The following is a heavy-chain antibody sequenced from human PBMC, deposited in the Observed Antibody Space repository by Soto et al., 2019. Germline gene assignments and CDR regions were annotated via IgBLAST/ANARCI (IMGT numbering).Heavy chain of an antibody. CDR2: IIPLFDSP. CDR3: AKTTGATYILHGMDV. Sequence: QVQLVQSGAEVKNPGSSVKVSCTASGSPFTAYAITWLRQAPGQGLEWVGGIIPLFDSPNYAQRYQGRVTITADKSTSTSYMELTGLISDDTAVYYCAKTTGATYILHGMDVWGPGTSVTVSS. CDR1: GSPFTAYA. J-gene: IGHJ6*01. V-gene: IGHV1-69*06. D-gene: IGHD5-12*01.